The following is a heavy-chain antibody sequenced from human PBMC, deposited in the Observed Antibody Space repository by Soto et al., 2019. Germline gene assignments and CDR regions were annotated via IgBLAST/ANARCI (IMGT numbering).Heavy chain of an antibody. CDR1: GGSISSGGYY. V-gene: IGHV4-31*03. J-gene: IGHJ6*02. D-gene: IGHD3-22*01. CDR3: AREADLGYDSSGYYLLDV. Sequence: PSETMSLTCTVSGGSISSGGYYWSWIRQHPGKGLEWIGYIYYSGSTYYNPSLKSRVTISVDTSKNQFSLKLSSVTAADTAVYYCAREADLGYDSSGYYLLDVWGQGTTVTVSS. CDR2: IYYSGST.